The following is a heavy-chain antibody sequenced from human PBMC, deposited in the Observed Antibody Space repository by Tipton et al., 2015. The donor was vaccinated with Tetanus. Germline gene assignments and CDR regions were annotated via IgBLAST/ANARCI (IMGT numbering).Heavy chain of an antibody. CDR1: GFTFIAYY. Sequence: QLVQSGAEVKKPGASVRVSCKASGFTFIAYYVYWVRQAPGQGLEWMGWINPNGGGTSYAQKFRGRVTMTRDTSISTAYMELSRLRSDDTAVYYCARDRGDYIYYGMDVWGPGTTVTVSS. CDR2: INPNGGGT. CDR3: ARDRGDYIYYGMDV. V-gene: IGHV1-2*02. D-gene: IGHD3-22*01. J-gene: IGHJ6*02.